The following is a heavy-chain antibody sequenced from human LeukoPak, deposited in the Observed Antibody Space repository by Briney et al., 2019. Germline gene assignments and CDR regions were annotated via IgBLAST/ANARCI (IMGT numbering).Heavy chain of an antibody. V-gene: IGHV4-4*02. CDR1: GGSISSSNW. Sequence: PSGTLSLTCAVSGGSISSSNWWSWVRQPPGKGLEWIGEIYHSGSTNYNPSLKSRVTISVDKSKNQFSLKLSSVTAADTAVYYCARGSGSIVGATAVDYWGQGTLVTVSS. CDR2: IYHSGST. J-gene: IGHJ4*02. D-gene: IGHD1-26*01. CDR3: ARGSGSIVGATAVDY.